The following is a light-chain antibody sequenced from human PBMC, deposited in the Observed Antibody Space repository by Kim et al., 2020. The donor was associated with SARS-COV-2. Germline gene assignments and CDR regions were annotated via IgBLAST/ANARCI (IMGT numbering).Light chain of an antibody. CDR2: KAS. Sequence: SSGGDRVTLTCRASQSISSWLAWYQQKPGKAPRLLIYKASSLASGVPSRFSGSGSGTEFTLTISSLQPDDFATYYCQQYNSYPWTFGQGTKVDIK. V-gene: IGKV1-5*03. J-gene: IGKJ1*01. CDR1: QSISSW. CDR3: QQYNSYPWT.